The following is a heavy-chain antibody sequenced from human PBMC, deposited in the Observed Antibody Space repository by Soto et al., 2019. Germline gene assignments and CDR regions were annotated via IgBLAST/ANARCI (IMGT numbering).Heavy chain of an antibody. CDR3: ARARVMAVLTNWYFDL. J-gene: IGHJ2*01. Sequence: QVQLVQSGAEVKKPGSSVKVSCKASGGTFSSYAISWVRQAPGQGLEWMGGIIPIFGTANYAQKFQGRVTITADEPTSTDYMELSSLRSEDRAVYYCARARVMAVLTNWYFDLWGRGTLVTVSS. CDR2: IIPIFGTA. V-gene: IGHV1-69*01. CDR1: GGTFSSYA. D-gene: IGHD2-8*02.